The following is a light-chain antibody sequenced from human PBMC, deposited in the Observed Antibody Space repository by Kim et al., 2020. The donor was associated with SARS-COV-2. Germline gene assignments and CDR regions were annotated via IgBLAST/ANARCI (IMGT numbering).Light chain of an antibody. J-gene: IGKJ2*01. Sequence: PSSISRGFTKSLIYSDGNPCLDSFLRRPGPSPRRLIYNVSSRDSGVPDRFSGDGSGPDFTLKISRVEAEDVGVYYCIQATHLPPYTFGQGTKLEI. V-gene: IGKV2-30*01. CDR3: IQATHLPPYT. CDR2: NVS. CDR1: KSLIYSDGNPC.